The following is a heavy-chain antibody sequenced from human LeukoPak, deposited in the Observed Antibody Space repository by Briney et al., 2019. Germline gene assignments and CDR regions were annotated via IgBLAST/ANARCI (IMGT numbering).Heavy chain of an antibody. CDR2: ISVIGGST. CDR3: ARGGNSWWYFDL. J-gene: IGHJ2*01. D-gene: IGHD4-23*01. Sequence: GGSLRLSCAASGFTFSSYAMSWVRQAPGQGLEWVSPISVIGGSTYYADSVKGRFTISRDNSKNTLYLQMNGLRAEDTAVYYCARGGNSWWYFDLWGRGTLVTVSS. V-gene: IGHV3-23*01. CDR1: GFTFSSYA.